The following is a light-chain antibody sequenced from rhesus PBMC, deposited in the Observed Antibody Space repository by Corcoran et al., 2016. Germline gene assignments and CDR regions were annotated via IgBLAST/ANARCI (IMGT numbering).Light chain of an antibody. V-gene: IGKV1-18*01. CDR1: QGISSW. J-gene: IGKJ2*01. CDR2: AAS. Sequence: DIQMTQSPSSLSASVGDKVTITCRASQGISSWLAWYQQKPGKALKLLIYAASSLKSGVPSRLSGSGSGTDYTLTISSLPPEDFATYYCQQGYNTPYSFGQGTKVEIK. CDR3: QQGYNTPYS.